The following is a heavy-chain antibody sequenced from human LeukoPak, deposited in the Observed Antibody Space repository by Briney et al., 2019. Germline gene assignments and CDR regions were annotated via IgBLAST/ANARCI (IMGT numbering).Heavy chain of an antibody. Sequence: MASETLSLTCTVSGGSINNFYWSWIRQSPGKGLEWIGYVHSSGRTDYNPSLRSRVSMSADTSKSQLSLRLTSVTAADTAVYFCARHDEECPDEYCFLLSFDYWGPGSLVTVSS. V-gene: IGHV4-59*08. D-gene: IGHD2-21*02. CDR2: VHSSGRT. CDR3: ARHDEECPDEYCFLLSFDY. J-gene: IGHJ4*01. CDR1: GGSINNFY.